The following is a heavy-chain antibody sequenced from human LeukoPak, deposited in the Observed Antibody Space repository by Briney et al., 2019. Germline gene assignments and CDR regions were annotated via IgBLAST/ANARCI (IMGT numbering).Heavy chain of an antibody. CDR1: GYTFTSYG. CDR3: ARINGRRGNYGWYLDY. CDR2: ISAYNGNT. D-gene: IGHD3-10*01. Sequence: VASVKVSSKASGYTFTSYGVSWVRQAPGQGLEWMGWISAYNGNTNYAQKLQGRVTMTTDTSTSTAYMELSSLRSEDTAVYYCARINGRRGNYGWYLDYWGQGTLVTVSS. J-gene: IGHJ4*02. V-gene: IGHV1-18*01.